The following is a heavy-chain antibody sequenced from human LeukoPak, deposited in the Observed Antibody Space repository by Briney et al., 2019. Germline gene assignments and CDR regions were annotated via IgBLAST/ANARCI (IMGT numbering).Heavy chain of an antibody. CDR3: AGERRYDVLSGYYPLDY. Sequence: PGGSLRLSCAVSGFTVSSYFMAWVRQAPGKGLECVSVVYIDGTTYFADSVKGRFTVSRDNSKNTMFLQMDSLRPEDTAVYYCAGERRYDVLSGYYPLDYWGQGSLVTVSS. J-gene: IGHJ4*02. D-gene: IGHD3-3*01. CDR2: VYIDGTT. V-gene: IGHV3-53*05. CDR1: GFTVSSYF.